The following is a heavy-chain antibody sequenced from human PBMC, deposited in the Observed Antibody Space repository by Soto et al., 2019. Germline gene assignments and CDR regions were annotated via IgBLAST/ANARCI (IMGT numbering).Heavy chain of an antibody. CDR3: ARCPKLETTVFDY. CDR1: GYTFTSYA. D-gene: IGHD4-4*01. J-gene: IGHJ4*02. V-gene: IGHV1-3*01. Sequence: ASVKVSCKASGYTFTSYALNWVRQAPGQRHEWMGWINAGNGNTKYSQKIQGRVTITRDTSASTAYMELSSLRSEDTAVFYCARCPKLETTVFDYWGQGTLVTVSS. CDR2: INAGNGNT.